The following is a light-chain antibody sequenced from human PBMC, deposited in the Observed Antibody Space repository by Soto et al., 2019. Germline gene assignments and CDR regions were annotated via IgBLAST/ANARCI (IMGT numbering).Light chain of an antibody. CDR3: QQYGSSSYT. CDR2: GAS. V-gene: IGKV3-20*01. CDR1: QSISSSY. Sequence: EIVLTQSPGTLSLSPGERATLSCRASQSISSSYLAWYQQKPGQAPRLFIYGASSTATGTPDRFCGSGSGTDFTLTISRLEPEDFAVYYCQQYGSSSYTFGQGTKLEIK. J-gene: IGKJ2*01.